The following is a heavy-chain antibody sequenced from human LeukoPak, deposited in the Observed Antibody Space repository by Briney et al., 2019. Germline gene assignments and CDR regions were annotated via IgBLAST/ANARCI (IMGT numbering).Heavy chain of an antibody. CDR3: AKSPSLQAFDI. J-gene: IGHJ3*02. V-gene: IGHV3-23*01. Sequence: GGSLRLSCAGSGFTFSNYGMSWVRQAPGKGLECVSTISADGGSTYYPDSVKGRFTISRDNSKNTLYLQMNSLRAEDTAVYFCAKSPSLQAFDIWGQGTMVTVSS. CDR1: GFTFSNYG. CDR2: ISADGGST.